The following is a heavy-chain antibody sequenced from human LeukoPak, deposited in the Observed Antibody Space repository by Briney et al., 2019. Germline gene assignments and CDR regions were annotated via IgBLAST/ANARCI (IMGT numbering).Heavy chain of an antibody. CDR3: TTDGPLLEWLLIGGYYGMDV. D-gene: IGHD3-3*01. Sequence: GGSLRLSCAASGFNFNTYAMNWVRQAPGKGLEWVGRIKSKTDGGTTDYAAPVKGRFTISRDDSKNTLYLQMNSLKTEDTAVYYCTTDGPLLEWLLIGGYYGMDVWGQGTTVTVSS. CDR2: IKSKTDGGTT. CDR1: GFNFNTYA. J-gene: IGHJ6*02. V-gene: IGHV3-15*01.